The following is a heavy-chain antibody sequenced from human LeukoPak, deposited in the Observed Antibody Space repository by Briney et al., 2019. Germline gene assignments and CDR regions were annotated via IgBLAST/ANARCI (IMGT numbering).Heavy chain of an antibody. D-gene: IGHD1-1*01. CDR3: ARVTTGTAIDY. CDR1: GYTFTSYY. CDR2: INPSGGST. J-gene: IGHJ4*02. V-gene: IGHV1-46*01. Sequence: GASVKVSCKASGYTFTSYYMHWVRQAPGQGLEWMGIINPSGGSTSYAQQFQGRVTMTRDTSTSTVYMELSSLRSEDTAVYYCARVTTGTAIDYWGQGTLVTVSS.